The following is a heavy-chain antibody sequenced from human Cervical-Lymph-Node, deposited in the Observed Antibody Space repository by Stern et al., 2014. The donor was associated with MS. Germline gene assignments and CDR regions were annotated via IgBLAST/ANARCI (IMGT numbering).Heavy chain of an antibody. Sequence: VQLVQSGAEVKKPGASVKVSCKVSGYTLTELSMHWVRQAPGKGLEWMGGFDPEDGETIYAKKFQGRVTMTEDTYTATAYMELTSLRSEDTAVYYGATAPHYYDSSGYDYWGQGTLVTVSS. J-gene: IGHJ4*02. D-gene: IGHD3-22*01. CDR3: ATAPHYYDSSGYDY. CDR1: GYTLTELS. V-gene: IGHV1-24*01. CDR2: FDPEDGET.